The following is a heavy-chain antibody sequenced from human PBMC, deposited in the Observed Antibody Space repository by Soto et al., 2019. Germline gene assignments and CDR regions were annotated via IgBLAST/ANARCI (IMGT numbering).Heavy chain of an antibody. V-gene: IGHV1-69*01. D-gene: IGHD5-18*01. CDR3: ASCNVDTAMRTYNYYVMDV. CDR2: IIPMFGTA. CDR1: GGTFSSYA. J-gene: IGHJ6*02. Sequence: QVQLVQSGAEVKKPGSSVKVSCKASGGTFSSYAISWVRQAPGQGLEWMGGIIPMFGTANYAQKFQGRVTITADESTSTAYMEMSSLRSEDTAVYYCASCNVDTAMRTYNYYVMDVGSQGTTFPISS.